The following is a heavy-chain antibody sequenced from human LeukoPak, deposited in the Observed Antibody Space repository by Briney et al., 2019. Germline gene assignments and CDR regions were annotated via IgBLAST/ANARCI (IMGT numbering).Heavy chain of an antibody. CDR3: ATVGYYDSSGYWNAFDI. V-gene: IGHV1-24*01. D-gene: IGHD3-22*01. Sequence: ASVKVSCKVSGYTLTELSMHWVRQAPGKGLEWMGGFDPEDGETIYAQKFQGRVTMTEDTSTDTAYMELSSLRSEDTAVYYCATVGYYDSSGYWNAFDIWGQGTMVTVSS. CDR1: GYTLTELS. J-gene: IGHJ3*02. CDR2: FDPEDGET.